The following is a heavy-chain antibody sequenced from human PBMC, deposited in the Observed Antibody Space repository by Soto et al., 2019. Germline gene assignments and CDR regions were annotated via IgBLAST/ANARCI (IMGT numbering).Heavy chain of an antibody. CDR1: GFTVSSNY. Sequence: GGSLRLSCAASGFTVSSNYMSWVRQAPGKGLEWVSVIYSGGSTYYADSVKGRFTISRDNSKNTLYLQMNSLRAEDTAVYYCARDSALHYYGSGSYSYWGQGTQVTVSS. CDR3: ARDSALHYYGSGSYSY. J-gene: IGHJ4*02. D-gene: IGHD3-10*01. CDR2: IYSGGST. V-gene: IGHV3-66*01.